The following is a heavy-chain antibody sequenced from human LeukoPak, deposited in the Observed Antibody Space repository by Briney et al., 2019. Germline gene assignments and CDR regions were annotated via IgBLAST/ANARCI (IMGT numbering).Heavy chain of an antibody. V-gene: IGHV4-61*02. CDR3: AGEHQNYDYCYYMDV. CDR2: IYVSGST. D-gene: IGHD3-16*01. CDR1: GGSISSGSYY. Sequence: PSETLSLTCTVSGGSISSGSYYWSWIRQPAGKGLEWIGRIYVSGSTNYNPSLKSRVTISLDTSKNQFSLKLSSVTAADTAVYYCAGEHQNYDYCYYMDVWGKGTTVTVSS. J-gene: IGHJ6*03.